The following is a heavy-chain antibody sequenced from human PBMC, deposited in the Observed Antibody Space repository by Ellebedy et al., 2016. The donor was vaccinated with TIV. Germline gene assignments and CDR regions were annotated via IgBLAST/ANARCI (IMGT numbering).Heavy chain of an antibody. CDR1: GFTFSSYA. Sequence: GESLKISCAASGFTFSSYAMSWVRQAPGKGLEWVSAISGSGGSTYYADSVKGRFTISRDNSKNTLYLQMNSLRAEDTAVYYCAKDGSYYWRSDYWGQGTLVTVSS. D-gene: IGHD1-26*01. V-gene: IGHV3-23*01. CDR2: ISGSGGST. J-gene: IGHJ4*02. CDR3: AKDGSYYWRSDY.